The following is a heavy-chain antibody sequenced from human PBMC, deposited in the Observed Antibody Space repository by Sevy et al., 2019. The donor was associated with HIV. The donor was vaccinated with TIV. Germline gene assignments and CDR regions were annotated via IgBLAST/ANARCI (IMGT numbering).Heavy chain of an antibody. CDR2: IGCSADYT. J-gene: IGHJ4*02. Sequence: GGSLRLSCVTSGFTFSSYDMSWVRQTPGKGLEWVSAIGCSADYTYYADSVKGRFTISRDNSKNTLYLQMNGLRAEDTAVYYCVKEVSEHSYSDYWGQGTLVTAS. D-gene: IGHD3-10*01. CDR3: VKEVSEHSYSDY. CDR1: GFTFSSYD. V-gene: IGHV3-23*01.